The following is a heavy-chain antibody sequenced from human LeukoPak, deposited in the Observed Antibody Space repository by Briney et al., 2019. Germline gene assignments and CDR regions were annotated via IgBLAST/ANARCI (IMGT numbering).Heavy chain of an antibody. V-gene: IGHV4-34*01. CDR1: GGSFSGYY. D-gene: IGHD3-22*01. J-gene: IGHJ5*02. CDR3: ARVRRYYYDSSGYFEP. CDR2: INHSGST. Sequence: SETLSLTCAVYGGSFSGYYWSWIRQPLGKGLEWIGEINHSGSTNYNPSLKSRVTISVDTSKNQFSLKLSSVTAADTAVYYCARVRRYYYDSSGYFEPWGQGTLVTVSS.